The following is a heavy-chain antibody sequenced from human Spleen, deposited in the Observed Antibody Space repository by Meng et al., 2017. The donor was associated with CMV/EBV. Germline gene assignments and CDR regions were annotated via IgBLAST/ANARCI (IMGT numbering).Heavy chain of an antibody. D-gene: IGHD6-6*01. Sequence: ASVKVSCKASGYTFTGYYIHWVRRAPGQGPEWMGWINPKSSGTHYSQKFQGRVTMTSDTSISTAYMELSRLRSDDTAVYYCARASREYSSSLRRSGWSHFDYWGQGTLVTVSS. CDR1: GYTFTGYY. V-gene: IGHV1-2*02. CDR2: INPKSSGT. CDR3: ARASREYSSSLRRSGWSHFDY. J-gene: IGHJ4*02.